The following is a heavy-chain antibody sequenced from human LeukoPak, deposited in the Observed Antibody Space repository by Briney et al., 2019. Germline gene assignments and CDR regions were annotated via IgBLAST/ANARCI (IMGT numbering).Heavy chain of an antibody. CDR3: AKWLAREIDH. J-gene: IGHJ4*02. Sequence: GGSLRLSCAASGFTFSSYWMGWVRQAPGKGLEWVANINQDGREKKYADSVRGRFTISRDNAENSLYLQMNSLRAEDTAVYYCAKWLAREIDHWGQGTLVTVSS. V-gene: IGHV3-7*05. D-gene: IGHD6-19*01. CDR2: INQDGREK. CDR1: GFTFSSYW.